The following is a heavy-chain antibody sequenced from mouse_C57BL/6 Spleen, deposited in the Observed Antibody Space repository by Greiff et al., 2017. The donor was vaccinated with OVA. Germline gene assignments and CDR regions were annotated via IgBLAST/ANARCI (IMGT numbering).Heavy chain of an antibody. CDR2: IHPNSGSP. Sequence: VQLQQPGAELVKPGASVKLSCKASGYTFTSYWMHWVKQRPGQGLEWIGMIHPNSGSPNNNEKLKSKATLTVDKSSSTAYMQLSSLTSEDSAVYYCARDDDDRSWFAYWGQGTLVTVSA. CDR3: ARDDDDRSWFAY. CDR1: GYTFTSYW. V-gene: IGHV1-64*01. D-gene: IGHD2-4*01. J-gene: IGHJ3*01.